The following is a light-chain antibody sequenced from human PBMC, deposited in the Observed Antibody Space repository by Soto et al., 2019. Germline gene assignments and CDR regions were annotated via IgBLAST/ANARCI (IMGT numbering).Light chain of an antibody. Sequence: DIQMTQSPSSLSASVGDTVTITCRASQSIDYYLNWYQQKPGKAPKLLVYFSSTLQSGVPSRFSGSGSGTDFTLTIGGLKPDDFATYHCQQYADNPTFGQGTTVEVK. CDR3: QQYADNPT. CDR1: QSIDYY. J-gene: IGKJ1*01. V-gene: IGKV1-39*01. CDR2: FSS.